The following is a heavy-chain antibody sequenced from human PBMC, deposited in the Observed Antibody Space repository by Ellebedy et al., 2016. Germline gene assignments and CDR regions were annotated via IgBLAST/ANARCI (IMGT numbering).Heavy chain of an antibody. D-gene: IGHD2-15*01. CDR1: GFNFSIYW. J-gene: IGHJ4*02. CDR2: LNHDGSRT. Sequence: GGSLRLXCAASGFNFSIYWMHWVRQAPGKGLVWISRLNHDGSRTSYADSVKGRFTISRDNAKNTVYLEMNSLRTEDTAIYYCARDMRRIGGIDSWGQGTLVTVSS. CDR3: ARDMRRIGGIDS. V-gene: IGHV3-74*01.